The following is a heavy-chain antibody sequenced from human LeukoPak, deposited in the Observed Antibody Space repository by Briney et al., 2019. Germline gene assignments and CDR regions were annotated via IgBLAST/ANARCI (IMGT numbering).Heavy chain of an antibody. CDR1: GFTFSNYA. CDR3: AKDPLL. Sequence: GGSLRLSCAASGFTFSNYAMTWVRQAPGKGLAWVSTVSAFGSTSYYADSVRGRFTISRDNSKNTLYLQMNSLRAEDTAVYHCAKDPLLWGQGTLVTVSS. J-gene: IGHJ4*02. CDR2: VSAFGSTS. V-gene: IGHV3-23*01.